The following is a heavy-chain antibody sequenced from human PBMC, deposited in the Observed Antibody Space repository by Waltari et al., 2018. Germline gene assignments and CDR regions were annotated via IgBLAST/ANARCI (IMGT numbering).Heavy chain of an antibody. J-gene: IGHJ4*02. V-gene: IGHV4-4*07. D-gene: IGHD5-12*01. CDR1: GSPISTYH. Sequence: QVQLQESGPGLVKPSETLSLTCTVPGSPISTYHWSWIRQPAGRGLEWIGRFYPSGTTNYNPSLKSRVTMSVDASKNLFSLRLSSVTAADTAVYYCARRYNGYDYSYFDYWGQGTLVTVSS. CDR2: FYPSGTT. CDR3: ARRYNGYDYSYFDY.